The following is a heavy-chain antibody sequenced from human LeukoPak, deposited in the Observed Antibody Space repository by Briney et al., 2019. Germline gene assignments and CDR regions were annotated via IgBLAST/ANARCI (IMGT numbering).Heavy chain of an antibody. D-gene: IGHD3-3*01. V-gene: IGHV4-59*08. CDR1: GGSISSYY. CDR3: ARAPYDLPDY. J-gene: IGHJ4*02. Sequence: SETLSLTCTVSGGSISSYYWSWIRQPPGKGLEWIGYIYYSGSTNYNPSLKSRVTISVDTSKNQFSLKLSSVTAADTAVYYCARAPYDLPDYWGQGTLVTVSS. CDR2: IYYSGST.